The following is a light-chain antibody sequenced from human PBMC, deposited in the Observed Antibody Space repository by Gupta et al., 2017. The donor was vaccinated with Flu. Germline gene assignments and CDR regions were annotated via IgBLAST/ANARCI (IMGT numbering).Light chain of an antibody. V-gene: IGKV1-39*01. J-gene: IGKJ3*01. CDR1: QSISSY. CDR3: QQSYSTPRGFN. CDR2: AAS. Sequence: SLSASVGDRVTITCRASQSISSYLNWYQQKPGKAPKLLIYAASSLQSGVPSRFSGSGSGTDFTLTISSLQPEDFATYYWQQSYSTPRGFNFGPGTKVDIK.